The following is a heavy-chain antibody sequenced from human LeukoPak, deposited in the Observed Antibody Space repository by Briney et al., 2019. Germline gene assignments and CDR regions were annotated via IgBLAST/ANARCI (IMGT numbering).Heavy chain of an antibody. D-gene: IGHD3-10*01. V-gene: IGHV5-51*01. CDR2: IYPGDSDT. CDR1: GYSFTSYW. CDR3: ARHKYYGSGSYYDDAFDI. J-gene: IGHJ3*02. Sequence: ESLKISCKGSGYSFTSYWIGWVRQMPGKGLEWMGIIYPGDSDTRYSPSFQGQVTISADKSISTAYLQWSSLKASDTAMYYCARHKYYGSGSYYDDAFDIWGQGTMVTVSS.